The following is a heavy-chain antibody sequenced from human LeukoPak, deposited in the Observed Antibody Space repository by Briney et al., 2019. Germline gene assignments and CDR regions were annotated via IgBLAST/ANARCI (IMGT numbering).Heavy chain of an antibody. Sequence: ASVKVSCKVSGYTLTELSMHWVRQAPGKGLEWMGGFDPEDGETIYAQKFQGRVTMTEDTSTDTAYMELSSLRSEDTAVYYCVRDRGIASTGGYGMDVWGQGTTVTVSS. CDR1: GYTLTELS. CDR3: VRDRGIASTGGYGMDV. J-gene: IGHJ6*02. CDR2: FDPEDGET. V-gene: IGHV1-24*01. D-gene: IGHD6-13*01.